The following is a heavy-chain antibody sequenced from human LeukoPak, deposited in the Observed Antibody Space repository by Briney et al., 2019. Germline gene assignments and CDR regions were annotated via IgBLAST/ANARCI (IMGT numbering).Heavy chain of an antibody. J-gene: IGHJ4*02. V-gene: IGHV1-2*06. CDR1: GYTFTGYY. Sequence: GASVKVSCKASGYTFTGYYMHGVRQAPGQGLEGMGRINPNSGGKNYAQKFQGRVTMTRDTSISTAYMELSRLRSDDTAVYYCARGQIAAAGTFRVSWRTDYWGQGTLVTVSS. CDR3: ARGQIAAAGTFRVSWRTDY. CDR2: INPNSGGK. D-gene: IGHD6-13*01.